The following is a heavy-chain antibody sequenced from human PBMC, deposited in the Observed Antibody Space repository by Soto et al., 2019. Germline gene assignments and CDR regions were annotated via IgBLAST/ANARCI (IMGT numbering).Heavy chain of an antibody. V-gene: IGHV3-11*01. D-gene: IGHD2-2*01. Sequence: GGSLRLSCAASGFTFSDYYMSWIRQAPGKGLEWVSYISSSGSTIYYADSVKGRFTISRDNAKNSLYLQMNSLRAEDTAVYYCARGPDEGYCSSTSCYVFDYWGQGTLVTVSS. CDR1: GFTFSDYY. J-gene: IGHJ4*02. CDR2: ISSSGSTI. CDR3: ARGPDEGYCSSTSCYVFDY.